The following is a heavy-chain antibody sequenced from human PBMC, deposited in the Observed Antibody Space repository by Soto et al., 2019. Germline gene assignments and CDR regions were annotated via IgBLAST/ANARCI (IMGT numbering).Heavy chain of an antibody. J-gene: IGHJ6*02. V-gene: IGHV4-30-4*01. D-gene: IGHD2-15*01. CDR2: IYYSGST. Sequence: PSETQSLTCTVSGGSISSGDYYWSWIRQPPGKGLEWIGYIYYSGSTYYNPSLKSRVTISVDTSKNQFSLKLSSVTAADTAVYYCARVGGSNYYYGMDVWGQGTTVTVSS. CDR3: ARVGGSNYYYGMDV. CDR1: GGSISSGDYY.